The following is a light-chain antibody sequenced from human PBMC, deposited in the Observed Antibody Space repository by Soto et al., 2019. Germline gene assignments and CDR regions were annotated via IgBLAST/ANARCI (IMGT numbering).Light chain of an antibody. V-gene: IGLV1-40*01. J-gene: IGLJ3*02. Sequence: QPVLTQPPSVSGAPGQRVTISCTGNSSNLGAGYDVHWYQQLPGAAPKLVIFGNRNRPSGVPERFSGSKSGTSASLAITGLRAEDEGDYYCQAYDYSLTASVLGGGTNLTV. CDR1: SSNLGAGYD. CDR2: GNR. CDR3: QAYDYSLTASV.